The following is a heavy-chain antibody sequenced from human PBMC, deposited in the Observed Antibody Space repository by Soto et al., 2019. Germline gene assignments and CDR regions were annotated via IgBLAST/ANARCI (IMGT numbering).Heavy chain of an antibody. CDR2: INQDESEK. CDR3: VSSNRVGRPG. V-gene: IGHV3-7*01. J-gene: IGHJ3*01. D-gene: IGHD6-6*01. Sequence: EVQLVESGGGVVQPGGSLRLSCAASGFSFRTYWMAWVRQAPGKGLEWVANINQDESEKHYVDSVKGRFTISRDNAKSSLYLQMNSLRAEDTAVYYCVSSNRVGRPGGGQGTMVTVSS. CDR1: GFSFRTYW.